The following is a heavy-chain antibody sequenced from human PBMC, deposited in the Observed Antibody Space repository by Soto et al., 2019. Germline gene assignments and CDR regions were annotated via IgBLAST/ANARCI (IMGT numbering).Heavy chain of an antibody. Sequence: ASVKVSCKASGYTFTAYYIHWVRQAPGQGLEWMGWINPITGVTNYAPNFQGRFTMTRDTSISTAYMELSSLRSDDTALYYCARSYCESSDRDYLDYGGRGALRAVSS. CDR3: ARSYCESSDRDYLDY. CDR1: GYTFTAYY. CDR2: INPITGVT. J-gene: IGHJ4*02. V-gene: IGHV1-2*02. D-gene: IGHD3-22*01.